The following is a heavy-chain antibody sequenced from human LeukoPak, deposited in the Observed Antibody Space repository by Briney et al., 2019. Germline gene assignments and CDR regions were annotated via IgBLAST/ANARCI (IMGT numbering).Heavy chain of an antibody. D-gene: IGHD6-19*01. Sequence: PGRSLRLSCAASGFTFSSYSMNWVRQAPGKGLEWVSYISSSSSTIYYADSVKGRFTISRDNAKNSLYLQMNSLRAEDTAVYYCARGQVAGTAYWGQGTLVTVSS. CDR1: GFTFSSYS. CDR3: ARGQVAGTAY. CDR2: ISSSSSTI. V-gene: IGHV3-48*01. J-gene: IGHJ4*02.